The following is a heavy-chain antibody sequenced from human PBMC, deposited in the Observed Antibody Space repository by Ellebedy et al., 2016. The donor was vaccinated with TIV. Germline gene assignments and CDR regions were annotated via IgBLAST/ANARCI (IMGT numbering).Heavy chain of an antibody. CDR3: AREWGYCSGGSCHIDF. V-gene: IGHV1-2*02. CDR2: INPNSGGT. D-gene: IGHD2-15*01. CDR1: GYTFTGYY. J-gene: IGHJ4*02. Sequence: AASVKVSCKASGYTFTGYYMHWVRQAPGQGLEWMGWINPNSGGTNYAQKFQGRVTMTRDTSISTAYMELSRLISDDTAVYYCAREWGYCSGGSCHIDFWGQGTLVTVSS.